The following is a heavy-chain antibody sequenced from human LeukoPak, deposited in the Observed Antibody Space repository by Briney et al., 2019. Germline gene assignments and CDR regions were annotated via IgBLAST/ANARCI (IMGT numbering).Heavy chain of an antibody. D-gene: IGHD3-22*01. CDR2: ISSNGGST. J-gene: IGHJ4*02. Sequence: GGSLRLSCAASGFTFSTYAMHWVRQAPGKGLEYVSAISSNGGSTYYANSVKGRFTISRDNSKNTLYLQMNSLRAEDTAVYYCAKAWDYYDSSGEYYFDYWGQGTLVTVSS. CDR3: AKAWDYYDSSGEYYFDY. CDR1: GFTFSTYA. V-gene: IGHV3-64*01.